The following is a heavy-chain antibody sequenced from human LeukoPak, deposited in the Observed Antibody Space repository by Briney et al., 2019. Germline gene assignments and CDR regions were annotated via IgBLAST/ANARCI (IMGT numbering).Heavy chain of an antibody. V-gene: IGHV3-30*04. CDR3: AELDITMIGGV. CDR2: IRYDGSNK. D-gene: IGHD3-10*02. Sequence: PGGSLTLSCAASGFTFSSYAMHWVRQAPGKGLEWVAVIRYDGSNKYYADSVKGRCTISRDNAKNSLQLQMNSLRAEDTAVYYCAELDITMIGGVWGKGTTVTISS. CDR1: GFTFSSYA. J-gene: IGHJ6*04.